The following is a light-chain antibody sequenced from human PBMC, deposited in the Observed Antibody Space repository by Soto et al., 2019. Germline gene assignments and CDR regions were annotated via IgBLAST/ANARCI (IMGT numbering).Light chain of an antibody. CDR3: QQRSR. CDR2: DAS. J-gene: IGKJ4*01. Sequence: NVLTQYPATLSLSPGESDTLSCRARKSSSGYLAWYQQKPGQPPRLLIYDASTRAPGIPARFSGSGSGTDYTLTIPSLEPEDFAVYYCQQRSRFGGGTKVEIK. CDR1: KSSSGY. V-gene: IGKV3-11*01.